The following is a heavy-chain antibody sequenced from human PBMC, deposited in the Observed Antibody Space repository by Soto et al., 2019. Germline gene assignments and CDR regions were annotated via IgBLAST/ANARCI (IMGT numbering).Heavy chain of an antibody. CDR2: ISSSSSTI. Sequence: EVQLVESGGGLVQPGGSLRLSCAASGFTFSSYSMNWVRQAPGKGLEWVSYISSSSSTIYYADSVKGRFTISRDNAKNSLYLQMNSLRAEDTAVYYCARDHRVKTTVTIGLASGDYWGQGTLVTVSS. V-gene: IGHV3-48*01. J-gene: IGHJ4*02. CDR3: ARDHRVKTTVTIGLASGDY. D-gene: IGHD4-17*01. CDR1: GFTFSSYS.